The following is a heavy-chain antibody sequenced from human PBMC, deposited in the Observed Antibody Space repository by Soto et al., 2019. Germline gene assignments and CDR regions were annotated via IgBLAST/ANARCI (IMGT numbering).Heavy chain of an antibody. CDR1: GGSISSGGYS. V-gene: IGHV4-30-2*01. Sequence: PSATLSLTCGVSGGSISSGGYSWRWIRQRPGKGLEWIGYIYHSGSTYYNPSLKSRVTISVDRSKNQFSLKLSSVTAADTAVYYCARNHYYDSSGDFDYWGQGTLVTVSS. CDR3: ARNHYYDSSGDFDY. J-gene: IGHJ4*02. CDR2: IYHSGST. D-gene: IGHD3-22*01.